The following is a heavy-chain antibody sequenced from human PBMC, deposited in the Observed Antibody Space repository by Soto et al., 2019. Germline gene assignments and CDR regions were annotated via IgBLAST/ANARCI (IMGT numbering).Heavy chain of an antibody. CDR2: IYYSGSS. V-gene: IGHV4-30-4*01. CDR1: GGSISNADYY. D-gene: IGHD5-12*01. Sequence: QVQLQESGPGLVKPSQTLSLTCTVSGGSISNADYYWSWVRQPPGKGLEWIGYIYYSGSSFFNPSLKSRVTMSKDTPKTQFSLRLTSVTAADTAVYYCARAIVVTVGGMDVWGRGTTVTVSS. CDR3: ARAIVVTVGGMDV. J-gene: IGHJ6*02.